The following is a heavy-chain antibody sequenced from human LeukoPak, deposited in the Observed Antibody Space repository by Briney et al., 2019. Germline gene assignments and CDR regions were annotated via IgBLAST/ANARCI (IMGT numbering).Heavy chain of an antibody. D-gene: IGHD2/OR15-2a*01. CDR1: GYTFTSYG. Sequence: ASVKVSCKASGYTFTSYGISWVRQAPGQGLEWMGWINAGNGNTKYSQKFQGRVTITRDTSASTAYMELSSLRSEDTAVYYCARPLAAPLYYWGQGTLVTVSS. CDR3: ARPLAAPLYY. V-gene: IGHV1-3*01. CDR2: INAGNGNT. J-gene: IGHJ4*02.